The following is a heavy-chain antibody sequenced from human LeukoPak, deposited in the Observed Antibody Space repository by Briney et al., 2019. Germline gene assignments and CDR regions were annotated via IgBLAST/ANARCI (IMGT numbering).Heavy chain of an antibody. J-gene: IGHJ4*02. V-gene: IGHV3-7*03. CDR3: ARAKVTNDY. CDR2: INEDGSEK. Sequence: GGALRLSCAASGFTLGSYWMSWVRQAPGRGLERVANINEDGSEKYYVESVKGRFTISRDNAKNSLYLQMNSLRAEDTAVYYCARAKVTNDYWGQGSLVTASS. D-gene: IGHD4-17*01. CDR1: GFTLGSYW.